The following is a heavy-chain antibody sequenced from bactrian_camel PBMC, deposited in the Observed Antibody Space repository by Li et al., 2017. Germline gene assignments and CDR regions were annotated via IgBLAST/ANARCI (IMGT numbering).Heavy chain of an antibody. CDR2: ISPGAGNF. J-gene: IGHJ4*01. CDR3: ATRPSSGSWFGPLQLKSYNY. CDR1: GYGYSANF. Sequence: HVQLVESGGGAVQPGGSLRLSCAASGYGYSANFMAWFRQPPGKEREGVAAISPGAGNFYYADSVRGRFTISRDNAKNTLYLQMNSLNPEDTAMYYCATRPSSGSWFGPLQLKSYNYWGQGTQVTVS. D-gene: IGHD6*01. V-gene: IGHV3S54*01.